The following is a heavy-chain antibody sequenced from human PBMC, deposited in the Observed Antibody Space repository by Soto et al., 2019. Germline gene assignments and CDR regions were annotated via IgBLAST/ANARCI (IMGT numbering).Heavy chain of an antibody. J-gene: IGHJ5*02. CDR2: INADKGDT. V-gene: IGHV1-3*01. Sequence: QAQLVQSGAEVKKPGASVKVSCKASGYSFTDFAMHWVRLASGQRLEWMGWINADKGDTKYSPKFQGRVTITRDTSATTVYMELRSLRSEDTAVYYCAGGPLSGVATIWDYANWFDPWGQGRLVTVST. CDR1: GYSFTDFA. CDR3: AGGPLSGVATIWDYANWFDP. D-gene: IGHD5-12*01.